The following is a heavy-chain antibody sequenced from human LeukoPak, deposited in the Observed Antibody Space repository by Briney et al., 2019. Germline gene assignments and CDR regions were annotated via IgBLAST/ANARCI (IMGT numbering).Heavy chain of an antibody. V-gene: IGHV4-34*01. CDR1: GGSFSAYY. D-gene: IGHD3-22*01. J-gene: IGHJ2*01. Sequence: SETLSLTCAVYGGSFSAYYWSWIRQPPGKGLEWIGEINHSGSTNYNPSLKSRVTISVDTSKNQFSLKLSSVTAADTAVYYCARESYYYDSSGYPYWYFDLWGRGNLVTVSS. CDR3: ARESYYYDSSGYPYWYFDL. CDR2: INHSGST.